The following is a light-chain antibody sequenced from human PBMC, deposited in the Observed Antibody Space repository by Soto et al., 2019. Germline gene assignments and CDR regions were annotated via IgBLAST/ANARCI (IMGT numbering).Light chain of an antibody. CDR1: SSNIGAGYD. CDR3: QSHDSSLNSWV. Sequence: QSVLTQPPSMSGAPGQRVTISCPGSSSNIGAGYDVHWYQLLPGTAPKLLIYGNTKRPSGVPDRFSGSKSGTSASLAITGLRAEDEADYYCQSHDSSLNSWVFGGGTTLTVL. V-gene: IGLV1-40*01. J-gene: IGLJ3*02. CDR2: GNT.